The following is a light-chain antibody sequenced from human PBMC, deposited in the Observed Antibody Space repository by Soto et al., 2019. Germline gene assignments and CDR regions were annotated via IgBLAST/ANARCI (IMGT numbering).Light chain of an antibody. V-gene: IGKV4-1*01. CDR2: WAS. CDR3: HQYYSGPWT. Sequence: DIVLTQSPDSLAVSLGERATINCKSSQSVLHSSNDKNFLTWYQQKPGQPPKLLIYWASTRESGVPDRFSGSGSGTDFTLTISSLQAEDVAVYYCHQYYSGPWTFGQGTKVEIK. CDR1: QSVLHSSNDKNF. J-gene: IGKJ1*01.